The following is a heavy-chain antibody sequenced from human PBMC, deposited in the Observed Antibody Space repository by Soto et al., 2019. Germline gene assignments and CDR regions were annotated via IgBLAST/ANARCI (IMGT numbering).Heavy chain of an antibody. Sequence: GGSLRLSCAASGFTFSDHYMDWVRQAPGKGLEWVGRTRNRANSYTTEYAASVKGRFTISRDDSKNSLYLQMNSLKTDDTAVYYCVRVRGGGTYHFDSWGQGTLVTVSS. D-gene: IGHD3-10*01. V-gene: IGHV3-72*01. J-gene: IGHJ4*02. CDR1: GFTFSDHY. CDR2: TRNRANSYTT. CDR3: VRVRGGGTYHFDS.